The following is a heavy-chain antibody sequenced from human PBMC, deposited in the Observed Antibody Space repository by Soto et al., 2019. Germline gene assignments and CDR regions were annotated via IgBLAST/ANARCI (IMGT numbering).Heavy chain of an antibody. CDR3: ARELRVGEDYYGMDV. D-gene: IGHD3-10*01. J-gene: IGHJ6*02. CDR2: IYYSGST. V-gene: IGHV4-31*03. Sequence: QVQLQESGPGLVKPSQTLSLTCTVSGGSISSGGYYWSWIRQHPGKGLEWIGYIYYSGSTYYNPSLKSRVTIPVDTSKNQFSLKLSSVPAADTAVYYCARELRVGEDYYGMDVWGQGTTVTVSS. CDR1: GGSISSGGYY.